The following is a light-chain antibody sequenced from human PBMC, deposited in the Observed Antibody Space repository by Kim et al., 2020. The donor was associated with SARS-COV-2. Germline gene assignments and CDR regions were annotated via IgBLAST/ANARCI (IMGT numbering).Light chain of an antibody. J-gene: IGLJ3*02. V-gene: IGLV3-9*01. Sequence: VALGQTARITGGGNNIGSKNVHWYQQKPGQAPVLVIYRDSNRPAGIPERFTGSNAGNTATLTISRAQAGDEADYYCQVWDSSTGVFGGGTKLTFL. CDR2: RDS. CDR1: NIGSKN. CDR3: QVWDSSTGV.